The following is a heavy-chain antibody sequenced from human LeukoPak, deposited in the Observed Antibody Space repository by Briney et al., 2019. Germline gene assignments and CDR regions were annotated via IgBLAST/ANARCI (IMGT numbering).Heavy chain of an antibody. V-gene: IGHV1-69*13. CDR1: GGTFSSYA. CDR3: ARDEMATIPESVYGMDV. Sequence: SVKVSCKASGGTFSSYAISWVRQAPGQGLEWMGGIIPIFGTANYAQKFQGRVTITADESTSTAYMELSSLRSEDTAVYYCARDEMATIPESVYGMDVWGQGTTVTVSS. CDR2: IIPIFGTA. J-gene: IGHJ6*02. D-gene: IGHD5-24*01.